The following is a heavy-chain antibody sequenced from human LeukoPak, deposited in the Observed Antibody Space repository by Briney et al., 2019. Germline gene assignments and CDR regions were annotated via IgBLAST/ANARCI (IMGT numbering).Heavy chain of an antibody. J-gene: IGHJ6*03. CDR2: ISSSSSYI. V-gene: IGHV3-21*01. Sequence: GGSLRLSCAASGFTFSSYSMNWVRQAPGKGLGWVSSISSSSSYIYYADSVKGRFTISRDNAKNSLYLQMNSLRAEDTAVYYCARDTTVTTRYYYYMDVWGKGTTVTVSS. CDR1: GFTFSSYS. CDR3: ARDTTVTTRYYYYMDV. D-gene: IGHD4-11*01.